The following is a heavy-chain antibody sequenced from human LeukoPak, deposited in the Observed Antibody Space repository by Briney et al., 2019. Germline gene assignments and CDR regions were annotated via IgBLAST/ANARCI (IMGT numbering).Heavy chain of an antibody. D-gene: IGHD3-22*01. V-gene: IGHV1-24*01. CDR2: FDPEEGET. J-gene: IGHJ4*02. CDR1: GYTPTALS. Sequence: RASVNDSCQVSGYTPTALSMHWVLPAPGKRIEWMGGFDPEEGETIYAQKFQGRVTMTEDTSTDTAYMELSSLRSEDTAVYYCATGNYYDSSGIDYWGQGTLVTVSS. CDR3: ATGNYYDSSGIDY.